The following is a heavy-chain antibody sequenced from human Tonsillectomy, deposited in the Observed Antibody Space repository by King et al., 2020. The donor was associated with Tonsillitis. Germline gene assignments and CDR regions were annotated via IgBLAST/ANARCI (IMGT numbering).Heavy chain of an antibody. CDR3: AADPLVGTAPFDI. CDR1: GFSFPNSA. CDR2: IVVGSGNT. J-gene: IGHJ3*02. Sequence: QLVESGPEVKKPGTSVMLSCTASGFSFPNSATQWVRQARGQRLEWIGWIVVGSGNTNYAQKFQERVTITSDMSTSTAYMELSSLRSEDTAVYYCAADPLVGTAPFDIWGQGTMVTVSS. D-gene: IGHD6-19*01. V-gene: IGHV1-58*02.